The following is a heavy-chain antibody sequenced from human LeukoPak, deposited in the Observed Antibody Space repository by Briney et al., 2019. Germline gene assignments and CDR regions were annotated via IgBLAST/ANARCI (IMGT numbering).Heavy chain of an antibody. D-gene: IGHD3-22*01. CDR3: ARGIRGIVVSPYYYYYGMDV. Sequence: GASVTVSCKASGGTFSSYAISWVRQAPGQGLEWVGRIIPILGIANYAQTFQGRVTITADKSTSTAYMELSSLRSEDTDVYYRARGIRGIVVSPYYYYYGMDVWGQGTTVTVSS. CDR1: GGTFSSYA. V-gene: IGHV1-69*04. J-gene: IGHJ6*02. CDR2: IIPILGIA.